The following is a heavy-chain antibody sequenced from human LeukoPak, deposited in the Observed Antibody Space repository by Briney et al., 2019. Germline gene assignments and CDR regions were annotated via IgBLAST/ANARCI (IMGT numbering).Heavy chain of an antibody. CDR3: SFSMVRGVIGTYYFDY. Sequence: GGSLRLSCAASGFTFSDYYMSWIRQAPGKGLEWVSYISSSGSTIYYADSVKGRFTISRDNAKNSLYLQMNCLRAEDTAVYYCSFSMVRGVIGTYYFDYWGQGTLVTVSS. D-gene: IGHD3-10*01. CDR2: ISSSGSTI. J-gene: IGHJ4*02. CDR1: GFTFSDYY. V-gene: IGHV3-11*01.